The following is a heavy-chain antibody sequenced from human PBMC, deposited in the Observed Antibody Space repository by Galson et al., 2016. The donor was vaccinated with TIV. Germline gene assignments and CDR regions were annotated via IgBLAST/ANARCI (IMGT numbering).Heavy chain of an antibody. CDR2: IISIFRTI. CDR3: ARTDTLKNYYDSSGYYPF. D-gene: IGHD3-22*01. CDR1: ANTFISYA. J-gene: IGHJ4*02. Sequence: SVKVSCKASANTFISYAITWVRQAPGQGLEWMGGIISIFRTIQYAQKFQGRVTITADESMSTAYMELSSLRSDDTAVYHCARTDTLKNYYDSSGYYPFWGQGTLVTVSS. V-gene: IGHV1-69*13.